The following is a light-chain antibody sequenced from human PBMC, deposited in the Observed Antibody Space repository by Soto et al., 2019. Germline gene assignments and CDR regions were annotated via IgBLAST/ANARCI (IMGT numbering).Light chain of an antibody. CDR2: KAS. J-gene: IGKJ1*01. CDR1: QYINTL. Sequence: DIQMTQSPSTLSASVGDTVAITCRASQYINTLLAWYQQKPGKAPKLLIYKASKLESGVPSRFSGSGSGTEFTLTISSLQPDDFATYYCQQYYSYPWTFGQGTKVEIK. CDR3: QQYYSYPWT. V-gene: IGKV1-5*03.